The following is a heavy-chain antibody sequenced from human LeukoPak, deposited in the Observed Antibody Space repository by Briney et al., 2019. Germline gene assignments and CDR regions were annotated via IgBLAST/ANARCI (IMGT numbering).Heavy chain of an antibody. CDR3: ARGRIAVAGRRTRPRFDY. D-gene: IGHD6-19*01. CDR1: GGSISSSSYY. J-gene: IGHJ4*02. Sequence: SETLSLTCTVSGGSISSSSYYWSWIRQPPGKGLEWIGEINHSGSTNYNPSLKSRVTISVDTSKNQFSLKLSSVTAADTAVYYCARGRIAVAGRRTRPRFDYWGQGTLVTVSS. CDR2: INHSGST. V-gene: IGHV4-39*07.